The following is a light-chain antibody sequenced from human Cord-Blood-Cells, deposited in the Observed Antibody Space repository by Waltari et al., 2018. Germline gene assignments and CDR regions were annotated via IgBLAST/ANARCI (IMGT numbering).Light chain of an antibody. CDR3: QQYYSYPLT. V-gene: IGKV1-8*01. CDR2: AAS. Sequence: AIRMTQSPSPFSASTGDRGTITCRASQGISSYLAWYQQKPGKAPKLLIYAASTLQSGVPSRFSGSGSGTDFTLTISCLQSEDFATYYCQQYYSYPLTFGGGTKVEIK. J-gene: IGKJ4*01. CDR1: QGISSY.